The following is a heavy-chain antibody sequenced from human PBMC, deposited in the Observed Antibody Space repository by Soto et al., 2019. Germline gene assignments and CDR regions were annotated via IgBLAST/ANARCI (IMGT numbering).Heavy chain of an antibody. V-gene: IGHV1-18*01. CDR1: GYTFTSYG. Sequence: ASVKVSCKASGYTFTSYGISWVRQAPGQGLEWMGWISAYNGNTNYAQKLQGRVTMTTDTSTSTVYMELSSLRSEDTAVYYCARGVPYYYDSSGSRRTFDYWGQGTLVTVS. D-gene: IGHD3-22*01. CDR2: ISAYNGNT. J-gene: IGHJ4*02. CDR3: ARGVPYYYDSSGSRRTFDY.